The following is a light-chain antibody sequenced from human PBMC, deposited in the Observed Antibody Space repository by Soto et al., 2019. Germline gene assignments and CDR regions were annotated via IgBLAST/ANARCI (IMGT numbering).Light chain of an antibody. Sequence: QSVLTEPGSVSEGPGQRVTISCSGSSANVGGNSVSGYQQLPGTAPKLLIYDDDKRPSGNPEKFSGSKSGKSATLGITGFQTGDEADYYCGSWDSTLSDYVLGTGTKLTV. V-gene: IGLV1-51*01. CDR2: DDD. J-gene: IGLJ1*01. CDR1: SANVGGNS. CDR3: GSWDSTLSDYV.